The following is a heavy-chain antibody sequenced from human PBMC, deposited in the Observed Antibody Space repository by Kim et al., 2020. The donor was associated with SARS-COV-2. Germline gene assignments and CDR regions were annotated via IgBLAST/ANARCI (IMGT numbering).Heavy chain of an antibody. CDR2: ISSSGSTI. Sequence: GGSLRLSCAASGFTFSDYYMSWIRQAPGKGLEWVSYISSSGSTIYYTDSVKGRFTISRDNAKNSLYLQMNSLRAEDTAVYYCARDSRGGVLAPDSDDAFDIWGQGTMVTVSS. J-gene: IGHJ3*02. V-gene: IGHV3-11*01. CDR3: ARDSRGGVLAPDSDDAFDI. CDR1: GFTFSDYY. D-gene: IGHD3-16*02.